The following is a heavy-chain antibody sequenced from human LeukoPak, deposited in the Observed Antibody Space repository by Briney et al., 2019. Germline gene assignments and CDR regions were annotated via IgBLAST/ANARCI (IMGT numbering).Heavy chain of an antibody. D-gene: IGHD6-19*01. V-gene: IGHV3-23*01. CDR2: ISGSGGST. CDR1: GFTFSSYA. Sequence: SGGSLRLSCAASGFTFSSYAMSWVRQAPGKGLEWVSAISGSGGSTYYADSVKGRFTISRDNSKNTLCLQMNSLRAEDTAVYYCAKESIGSGWVWAYWGQGTLVTVSS. CDR3: AKESIGSGWVWAY. J-gene: IGHJ4*02.